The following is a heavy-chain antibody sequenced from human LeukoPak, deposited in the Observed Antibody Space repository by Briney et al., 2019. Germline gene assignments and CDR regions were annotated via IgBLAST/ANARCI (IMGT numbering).Heavy chain of an antibody. V-gene: IGHV4-38-2*02. Sequence: SETLSLTCTVSGYSISSGYYWGWIRQPPGKGLEWIGSIYHSGSTYYNPSLKSRVTISVDTSKNQFSLKLSSVTAADTAVYYCARDEIAAAGGFDYWGQETLVTVSS. D-gene: IGHD6-13*01. CDR3: ARDEIAAAGGFDY. CDR2: IYHSGST. J-gene: IGHJ4*02. CDR1: GYSISSGYY.